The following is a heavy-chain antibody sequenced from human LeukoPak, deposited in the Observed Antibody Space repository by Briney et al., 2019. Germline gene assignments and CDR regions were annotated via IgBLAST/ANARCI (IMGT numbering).Heavy chain of an antibody. CDR3: ARQHYTVTTEYYFDY. V-gene: IGHV5-51*01. CDR2: IYPDDSDP. D-gene: IGHD4-17*01. CDR1: GYSFTNYW. J-gene: IGHJ4*02. Sequence: GESLKISCKGSGYSFTNYWIGWVRQTPGKGLEWMAVIYPDDSDPRYSPSFQGQVTISVDKSTSTAYLQWSSLRASDTAIYYCARQHYTVTTEYYFDYWGQGTLVTVSS.